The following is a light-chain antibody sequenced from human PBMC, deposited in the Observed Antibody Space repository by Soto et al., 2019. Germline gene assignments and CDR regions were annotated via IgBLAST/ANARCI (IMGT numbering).Light chain of an antibody. J-gene: IGKJ4*01. CDR1: QSVLYSSNNKNY. V-gene: IGKV4-1*01. CDR3: QQYYTTPSPT. CDR2: WAS. Sequence: DIVMTQSPDSLAVSLGERATINCKSSQSVLYSSNNKNYLAWYQQKPGQPPKLLIYWASTRESGVPDRFSGSRSETDFTLTISSLQAEDVAVYHCQQYYTTPSPTFGGGTKVEIK.